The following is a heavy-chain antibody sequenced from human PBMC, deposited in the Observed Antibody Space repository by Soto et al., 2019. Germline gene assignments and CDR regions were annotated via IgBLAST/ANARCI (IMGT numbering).Heavy chain of an antibody. CDR2: IIPIFGTA. J-gene: IGHJ4*02. V-gene: IGHV1-69*01. D-gene: IGHD3-3*02. Sequence: QVQLVQSGAEVKKPGSSVKVSCKASGGTFSSYAISWVRQAPGQGLEWMGGIIPIFGTANYAQKFQGRVTITADESTRTAYMELSSLRSEDTAVYYCARETGIRAPGYFDYWGQGTLVTVSS. CDR3: ARETGIRAPGYFDY. CDR1: GGTFSSYA.